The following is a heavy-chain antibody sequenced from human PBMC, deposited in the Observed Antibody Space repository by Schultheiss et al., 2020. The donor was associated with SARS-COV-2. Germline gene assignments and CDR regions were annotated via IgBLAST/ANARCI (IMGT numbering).Heavy chain of an antibody. CDR1: GFTFSSYA. CDR3: ATETGGDYYDY. J-gene: IGHJ4*02. V-gene: IGHV3-23*01. D-gene: IGHD1-26*01. Sequence: GGSLRLSCAASGFTFSSYAMSWVRQAPGKGLEWVSAISGSGGSTYYADSVKGRFTISRDNAKNSLYLQMNSLRAEDTAVYYCATETGGDYYDYWGQGTLVTVSS. CDR2: ISGSGGST.